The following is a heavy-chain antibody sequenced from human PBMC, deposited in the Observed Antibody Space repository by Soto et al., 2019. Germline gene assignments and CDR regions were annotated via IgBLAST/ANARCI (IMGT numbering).Heavy chain of an antibody. V-gene: IGHV3-23*01. CDR1: GSTFTNYA. J-gene: IGHJ4*02. Sequence: GSLRLSCAASGSTFTNYAMNWVRQAPGKGLEWVSCIISSGGGTYYADSVKGRFTISRDNSKNTLHLQMNSLRAEDTGIYYCAKELRSSSWSVRGVPLFDSWGQGIVVTVSS. D-gene: IGHD6-13*01. CDR2: IISSGGGT. CDR3: AKELRSSSWSVRGVPLFDS.